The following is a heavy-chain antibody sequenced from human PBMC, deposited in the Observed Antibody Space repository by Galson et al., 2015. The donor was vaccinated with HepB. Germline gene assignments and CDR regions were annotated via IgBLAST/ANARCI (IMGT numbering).Heavy chain of an antibody. CDR1: GFTFTRYS. J-gene: IGHJ6*02. Sequence: SLRLSCAVSGFTFTRYSINWVRQAPGKGLEWLSYISSSSSAIYYADSVKGRFTASRDSAKNSMYLQMNSLRGEDTAVYYCARDRLGDYSMDVWGQGTTVTVSS. V-gene: IGHV3-48*01. D-gene: IGHD3-16*01. CDR2: ISSSSSAI. CDR3: ARDRLGDYSMDV.